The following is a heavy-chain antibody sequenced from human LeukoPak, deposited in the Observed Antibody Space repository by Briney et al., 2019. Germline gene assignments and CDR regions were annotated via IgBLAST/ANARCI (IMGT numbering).Heavy chain of an antibody. D-gene: IGHD2-2*01. J-gene: IGHJ4*02. CDR3: ARRGTGNIRYCSSTSCYAIDY. Sequence: PSETLSLTCTVSGGSISSSSYYWGWIRQPPGKGLEWIVSIYYSGSTYYNPSLKSRVTISVDTSKNQFSLKLSSVTAADTAVYYCARRGTGNIRYCSSTSCYAIDYWGQGTLVTVSS. CDR1: GGSISSSSYY. V-gene: IGHV4-39*01. CDR2: IYYSGST.